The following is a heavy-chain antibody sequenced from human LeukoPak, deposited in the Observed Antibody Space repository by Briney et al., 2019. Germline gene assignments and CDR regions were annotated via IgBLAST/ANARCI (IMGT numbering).Heavy chain of an antibody. J-gene: IGHJ3*02. CDR3: ARAYDSSGYYKNDAFDI. Sequence: GGSLRLSCAASGFTFSSYAMSWVRQAPGKGLEWVSAISWNSGSIGYADSVKGRFTISRDNAKNTLYLQMNSLRAEDTAVYYCARAYDSSGYYKNDAFDIWGQGTMVTVSS. V-gene: IGHV3-23*01. D-gene: IGHD3-22*01. CDR2: ISWNSGSI. CDR1: GFTFSSYA.